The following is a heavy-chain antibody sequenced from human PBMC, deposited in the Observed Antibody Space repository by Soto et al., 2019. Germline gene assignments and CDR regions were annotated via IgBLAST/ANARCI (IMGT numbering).Heavy chain of an antibody. CDR2: IIHFLGIA. J-gene: IGHJ6*02. CDR1: GYSFTDYD. D-gene: IGHD2-2*01. V-gene: IGHV1-69*04. Sequence: GASVQVSCKTSGYSFTDYDIHWVRQAPGQGLEWMGRIIHFLGIANYAQKFQGRVTITADKSTSTAYLELSSLRSEDTAVYYCARDRSAYCSSTSCARNTPYYYYGMDVWGQGTTVTVSS. CDR3: ARDRSAYCSSTSCARNTPYYYYGMDV.